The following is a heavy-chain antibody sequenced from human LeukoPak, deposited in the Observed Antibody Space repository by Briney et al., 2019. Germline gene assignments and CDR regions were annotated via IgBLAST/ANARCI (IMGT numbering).Heavy chain of an antibody. CDR2: IYHSGYT. V-gene: IGHV4-39*01. D-gene: IGHD3-10*01. Sequence: SVTLSLTCTVSGGSINSSSYYWGWIRQPSGKALEWIGSIYHSGYTYYNPSLKSRVTISVDTSKNQFSLKLRSVTAADTAVYYCARSSMFRGVTVDYWGQGTLVTVSS. CDR3: ARSSMFRGVTVDY. J-gene: IGHJ4*02. CDR1: GGSINSSSYY.